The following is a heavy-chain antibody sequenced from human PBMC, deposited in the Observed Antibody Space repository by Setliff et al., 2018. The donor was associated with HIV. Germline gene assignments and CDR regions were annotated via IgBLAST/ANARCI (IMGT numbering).Heavy chain of an antibody. CDR3: VRAYDQGFQH. V-gene: IGHV1-69*02. CDR1: GGTFSYYT. Sequence: SVKVSCKASGGTFSYYTFTWVRQAPGQGLEWLGRIVPLLGVPDYAQKFQGRVTFTADRSTSTAYMELRSLRSEDSAVYYCVRAYDQGFQHWGQGTVVTVSS. CDR2: IVPLLGVP. D-gene: IGHD3-22*01. J-gene: IGHJ1*01.